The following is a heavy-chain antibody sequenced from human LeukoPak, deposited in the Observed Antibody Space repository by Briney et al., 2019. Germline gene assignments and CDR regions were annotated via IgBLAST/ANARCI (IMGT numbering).Heavy chain of an antibody. D-gene: IGHD1-26*01. CDR3: AKDLALYSGPYSGSFYSPIDC. CDR2: ISGSTGNT. Sequence: PGGSLRLSCAASGFTFSNYAMSWVRQAPGKGLEWVSSISGSTGNTYYADSVKGRFTISRDNSKNMLYLQMSSLRAEDTAVYYCAKDLALYSGPYSGSFYSPIDCWGQGTLVTVCS. V-gene: IGHV3-23*01. J-gene: IGHJ4*02. CDR1: GFTFSNYA.